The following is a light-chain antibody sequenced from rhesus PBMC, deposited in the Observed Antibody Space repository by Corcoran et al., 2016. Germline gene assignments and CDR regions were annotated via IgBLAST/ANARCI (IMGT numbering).Light chain of an antibody. J-gene: IGKJ4*01. CDR1: QGISSY. V-gene: IGKV1-32*02. CDR3: QQGNSNPLT. Sequence: DIQMSQSPSSLSASVGDRVTITCRASQGISSYLNWYQQKPGKSPKLLFYYANRLASGVPSMFSGSGSGTVFTLTISSLQPEDFATYYCQQGNSNPLTFGGGTKVEIK. CDR2: YAN.